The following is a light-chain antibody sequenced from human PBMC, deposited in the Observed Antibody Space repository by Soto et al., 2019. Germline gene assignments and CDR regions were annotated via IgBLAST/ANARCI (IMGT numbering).Light chain of an antibody. J-gene: IGKJ4*01. CDR3: QQRGSWPLT. CDR2: DAS. Sequence: EIVLTQSPATLSLSPGERATLSCRASQSVSHSLAWYQHKPGQAPRLLIYDASSLASGIPARFSGSGSGTDFTLTIASLEPEDLAIYYCQQRGSWPLTFGGGTKVEI. CDR1: QSVSHS. V-gene: IGKV3-11*01.